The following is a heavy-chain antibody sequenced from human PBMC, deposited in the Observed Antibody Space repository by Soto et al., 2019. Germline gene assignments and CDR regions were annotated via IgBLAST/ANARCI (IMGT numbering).Heavy chain of an antibody. CDR2: IYPGDSDT. CDR3: ARHGSIGARQNWFDP. CDR1: GYSLSSYW. J-gene: IGHJ5*02. Sequence: GESLKISCKGSGYSLSSYWIGWVRQMPGKGLEWMGIIYPGDSDTRYSPSFQGQVTISADKSINTAYLQWSSLKASDTAMYYCARHGSIGARQNWFDPWGQGTLVTVSS. D-gene: IGHD6-6*01. V-gene: IGHV5-51*01.